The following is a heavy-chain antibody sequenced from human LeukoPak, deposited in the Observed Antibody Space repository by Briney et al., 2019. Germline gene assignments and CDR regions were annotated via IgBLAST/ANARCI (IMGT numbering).Heavy chain of an antibody. CDR3: AKGPVSGSAFSHY. CDR1: GFTFSSYG. J-gene: IGHJ4*02. CDR2: IRYDGSNK. Sequence: GGSLRLSCAASGFTFSSYGMRWVRQAPGKGLEWVAFIRYDGSNKYYADSVKGRFTISRDNSKNTLYLQMNSLRAEDTAVYYCAKGPVSGSAFSHYWGQGTLVTVSS. D-gene: IGHD1-26*01. V-gene: IGHV3-30*02.